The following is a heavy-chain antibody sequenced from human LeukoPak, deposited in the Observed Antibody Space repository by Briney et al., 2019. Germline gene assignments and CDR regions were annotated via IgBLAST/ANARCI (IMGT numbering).Heavy chain of an antibody. CDR3: ARDSSSGWYHDY. CDR2: IYSRGST. D-gene: IGHD6-19*01. Sequence: GGSLRLSCAASGFTVKDNFMSWVRQAPGKGLEWVSVIYSRGSTYYADSVKGRFTISRDNSKNTLYLQMNSLRAEDTAVYYCARDSSSGWYHDYWGQGTLVTVSS. J-gene: IGHJ4*02. CDR1: GFTVKDNF. V-gene: IGHV3-53*01.